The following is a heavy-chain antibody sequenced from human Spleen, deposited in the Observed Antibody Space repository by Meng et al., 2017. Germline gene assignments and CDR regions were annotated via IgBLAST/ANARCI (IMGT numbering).Heavy chain of an antibody. CDR2: IGSTRKNYAT. V-gene: IGHV3-73*01. CDR3: ARASDIVATTYYFDY. D-gene: IGHD5-12*01. J-gene: IGHJ4*02. Sequence: GGSLRLSCVVSGVTISGSDIHWVRQASGKGLEWVGRIGSTRKNYATAYAASMRGKFTISRDDSKNTAYLQMNNLKTEDTAVYYCARASDIVATTYYFDYWGQGTLVTVSS. CDR1: GVTISGSD.